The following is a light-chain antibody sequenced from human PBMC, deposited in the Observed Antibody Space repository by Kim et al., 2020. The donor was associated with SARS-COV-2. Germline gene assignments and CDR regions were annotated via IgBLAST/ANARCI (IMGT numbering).Light chain of an antibody. Sequence: SPGERATLSCRASQSVSNSRLAWYQQKPGQAPRLHNYDASSRTTGITDRFSGSGSGTDFTLTISRLEPEDFAVYYCQQYGASSLTFGGGTKVDIK. CDR2: DAS. CDR1: QSVSNSR. CDR3: QQYGASSLT. J-gene: IGKJ4*01. V-gene: IGKV3-20*01.